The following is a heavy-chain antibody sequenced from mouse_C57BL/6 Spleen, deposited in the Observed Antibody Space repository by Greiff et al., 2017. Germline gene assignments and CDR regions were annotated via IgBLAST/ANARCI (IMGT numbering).Heavy chain of an antibody. J-gene: IGHJ2*01. D-gene: IGHD2-4*01. V-gene: IGHV1-50*01. CDR2: IDPSDSYT. CDR1: GYTFTSYW. CDR3: ARHYDYDGGANYFDY. Sequence: QVQLQQPGAELVKPGASVKLSCKASGYTFTSYWMQWVNQRPGQGLEWIGEIDPSDSYTNYNQKFKGKATLTVDTSSSTAYMQLSSLTSEDSAVYYCARHYDYDGGANYFDYWGQGTTLTVSS.